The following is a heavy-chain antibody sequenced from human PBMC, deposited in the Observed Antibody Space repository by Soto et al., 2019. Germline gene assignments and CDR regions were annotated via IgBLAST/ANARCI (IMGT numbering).Heavy chain of an antibody. CDR1: SGSISSTSYY. Sequence: PSETLSLTCTVSSGSISSTSYYWAWIRQPPGKGLEWIGAIYYDGTTYYTESLKSRVSISVDTSKNQFSLKLNSVPAADPAVYFSASHCRDTKIARVKHYAADFWGQGTAVTVSS. CDR3: ASHCRDTKIARVKHYAADF. D-gene: IGHD3-22*01. V-gene: IGHV4-39*01. CDR2: IYYDGTT. J-gene: IGHJ6*02.